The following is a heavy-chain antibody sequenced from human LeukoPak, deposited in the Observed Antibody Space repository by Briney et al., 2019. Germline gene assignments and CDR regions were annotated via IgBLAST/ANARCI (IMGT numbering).Heavy chain of an antibody. D-gene: IGHD2-15*01. CDR1: GFTFSSYG. CDR2: IRYDGSNK. Sequence: GGSLRLSCAASGFTFSSYGMHWVRQAPGKGLEWVAFIRYDGSNKYYADSVKGRFTISRDNSKSTLYLQMNSLRAEDTAVYYCASLGVKGIGLDYWGQGTLVTVSS. J-gene: IGHJ4*02. V-gene: IGHV3-30*02. CDR3: ASLGVKGIGLDY.